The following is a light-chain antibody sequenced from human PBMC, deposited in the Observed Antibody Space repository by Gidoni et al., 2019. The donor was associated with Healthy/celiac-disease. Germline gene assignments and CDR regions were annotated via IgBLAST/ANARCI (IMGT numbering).Light chain of an antibody. J-gene: IGKJ1*01. CDR2: DAS. CDR3: QQYNNWPPWT. CDR1: QSVSSN. V-gene: IGKV3-15*01. Sequence: DIVMTQSPATLSVSPGERATLSCRASQSVSSNLAWYQQKPGQAPRLLIYDASTRATGIPARFSGSGSGTEFTPTISSLQSEEFAVYYCQQYNNWPPWTFGQGTKVEIK.